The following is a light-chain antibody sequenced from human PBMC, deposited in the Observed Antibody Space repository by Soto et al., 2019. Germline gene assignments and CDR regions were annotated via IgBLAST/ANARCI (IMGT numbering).Light chain of an antibody. CDR2: AAS. CDR3: QKSYSTPQRT. J-gene: IGKJ1*01. CDR1: QSISSY. Sequence: DIQMTQSPSSLSASVGDRVTITCRASQSISSYLNWYQQKPGKAPKLLIYAASSLQSGVPSRFSGSGSGTDFTLTISSLQPEDFATYYCQKSYSTPQRTFGQGTKVDIK. V-gene: IGKV1-39*01.